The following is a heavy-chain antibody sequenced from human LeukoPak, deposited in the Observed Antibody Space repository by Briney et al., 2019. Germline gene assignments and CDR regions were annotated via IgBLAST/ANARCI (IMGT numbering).Heavy chain of an antibody. J-gene: IGHJ4*02. CDR3: AKDGAGRGRYYDFWSGRYYFDY. V-gene: IGHV3-9*01. Sequence: GGSLRLSCAASGFTFDDYAMHWVRQAPVKGLEWVSGISWNSGSIGYADSVKGRFTISRDNAKNSLYLQMNSLRAEDTALYYCAKDGAGRGRYYDFWSGRYYFDYWGQGTLVTVSS. CDR1: GFTFDDYA. CDR2: ISWNSGSI. D-gene: IGHD3-3*01.